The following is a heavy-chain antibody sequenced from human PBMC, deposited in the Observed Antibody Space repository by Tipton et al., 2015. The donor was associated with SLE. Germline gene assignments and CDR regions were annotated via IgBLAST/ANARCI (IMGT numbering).Heavy chain of an antibody. CDR3: ARRGGDGDSSGWIDAFDM. CDR1: GYSFTSYW. V-gene: IGHV5-51*03. Sequence: VQLVQSGAEVKKPGESLKISCKGSGYSFTSYWIGWVRQMPGKGLEWMGIIYAGDSDTRYSPSFQGQVTISADKSINTAYLQWSSLKASDTAMYYCARRGGDGDSSGWIDAFDMWGQGTMVTVSS. J-gene: IGHJ3*02. CDR2: IYAGDSDT. D-gene: IGHD6-19*01.